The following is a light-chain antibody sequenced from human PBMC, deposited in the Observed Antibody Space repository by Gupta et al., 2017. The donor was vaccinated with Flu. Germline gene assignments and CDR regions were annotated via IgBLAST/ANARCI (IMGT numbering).Light chain of an antibody. V-gene: IGLV2-14*01. Sequence: QSALTQPASVSGSPGQSITISCTGTSSDVGGYNYVSWYQQHPGKAPKLIVYEVGSRPSGVSNRFSGSKSGNTASLTISGLEAEDEADYHCSSDTSSSTVIFGGGTKLTVL. J-gene: IGLJ2*01. CDR2: EVG. CDR3: SSDTSSSTVI. CDR1: SSDVGGYNY.